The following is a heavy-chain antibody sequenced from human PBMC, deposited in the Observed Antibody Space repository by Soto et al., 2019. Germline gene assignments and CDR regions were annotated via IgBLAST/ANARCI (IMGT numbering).Heavy chain of an antibody. V-gene: IGHV4-34*01. Sequence: SETLSLTCAVYGGSFSGYYWSWIRQPPGKGLEWIGEINHSGSTNYNPSLKSRVTISVDTSKNQFSLKLSSVTAADTAVYYCARGKLRGIAVAGTFDYWGQGTLVTVSS. D-gene: IGHD6-19*01. CDR2: INHSGST. CDR1: GGSFSGYY. CDR3: ARGKLRGIAVAGTFDY. J-gene: IGHJ4*02.